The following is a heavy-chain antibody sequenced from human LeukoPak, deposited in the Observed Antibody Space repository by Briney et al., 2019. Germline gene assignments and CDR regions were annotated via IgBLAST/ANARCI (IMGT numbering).Heavy chain of an antibody. Sequence: GGSLRLSCAPSGFTFSSYEMKCVRQPPGKGLEWVSYIISSGSTIYYTDSVKGRFSISRDNAKNSRYLQMNRLSGEGTVVYYCARKKRGGNYPYYYGMDVWGKGTMVTVSS. J-gene: IGHJ6*04. V-gene: IGHV3-48*03. D-gene: IGHD4-11*01. CDR3: ARKKRGGNYPYYYGMDV. CDR2: IISSGSTI. CDR1: GFTFSSYE.